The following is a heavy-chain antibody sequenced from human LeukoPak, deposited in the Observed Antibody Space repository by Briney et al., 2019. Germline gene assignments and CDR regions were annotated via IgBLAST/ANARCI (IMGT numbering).Heavy chain of an antibody. CDR3: ASLIGDYDILTGYYGEDY. CDR1: GFTFSSYW. D-gene: IGHD3-9*01. J-gene: IGHJ4*02. Sequence: GGSLRLSCAASGFTFSSYWMSWVRQAPGKGLEWVANIKQDGSEKYYVDSVKGRFTISRDNAKNSLYLQMNSLRAEDTAVYYCASLIGDYDILTGYYGEDYWGQGTLVTVSS. V-gene: IGHV3-7*01. CDR2: IKQDGSEK.